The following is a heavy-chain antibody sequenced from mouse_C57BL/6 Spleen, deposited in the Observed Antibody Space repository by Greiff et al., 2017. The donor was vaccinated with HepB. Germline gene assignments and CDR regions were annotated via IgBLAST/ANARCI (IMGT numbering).Heavy chain of an antibody. Sequence: QVQLKESGPELVKPGASVKISCKASGYAFSSSWMNWVKQRPGKGLEWIGRIYPGDGDTNYNGKFKGKATLTADKSSSTAYMQLSSLTSEDSAVYFCARTRDSGGYAMDYWGQGTSVTVSS. CDR2: IYPGDGDT. CDR3: ARTRDSGGYAMDY. V-gene: IGHV1-82*01. CDR1: GYAFSSSW. J-gene: IGHJ4*01.